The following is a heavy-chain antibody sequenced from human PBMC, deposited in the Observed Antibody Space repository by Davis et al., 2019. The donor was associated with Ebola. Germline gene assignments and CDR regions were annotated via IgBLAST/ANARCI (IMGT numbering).Heavy chain of an antibody. J-gene: IGHJ6*02. CDR2: ISSSGSTI. V-gene: IGHV3-48*03. CDR3: ARDTPCDGSDCPIYYYYYGMDV. D-gene: IGHD2-21*02. Sequence: GESLKISCAASGFTFSSYEMNWVRQAPGKGLEWVSYISSSGSTIYYADSVKGRFTISRDNAKNSLYLQMNSLRAEDTAVYYCARDTPCDGSDCPIYYYYYGMDVWGQGTTVTVSS. CDR1: GFTFSSYE.